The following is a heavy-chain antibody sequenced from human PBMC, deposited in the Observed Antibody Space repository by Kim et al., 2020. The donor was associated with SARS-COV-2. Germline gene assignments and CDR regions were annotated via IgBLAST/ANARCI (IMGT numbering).Heavy chain of an antibody. CDR3: ARDYPAATNDAFDI. D-gene: IGHD2-15*01. V-gene: IGHV4-31*03. J-gene: IGHJ3*02. Sequence: SETLSLTCTVSGGSISSGGYYWSWIRQHPGKGLEWIGYIYYSGSTYYNPSLKSRVTISVDTSKNQFSLKLSSVTAADTAVYYCARDYPAATNDAFDIWGQGTMVTVSS. CDR1: GGSISSGGYY. CDR2: IYYSGST.